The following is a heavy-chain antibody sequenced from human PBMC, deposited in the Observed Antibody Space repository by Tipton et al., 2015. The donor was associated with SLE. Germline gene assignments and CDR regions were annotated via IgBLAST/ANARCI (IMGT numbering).Heavy chain of an antibody. J-gene: IGHJ4*01. V-gene: IGHV3-7*01. CDR1: GFTFSNYW. CDR3: ARVLSGPFDY. Sequence: SLRLSCAASGFTFSNYWMNWVRQAPGKGLEWVANIKQDGSERYYADSVEGRFAISRDNAKNSLYLQMNSLRAEDTAVYYCARVLSGPFDYWGQGTLVTVSS. CDR2: IKQDGSER. D-gene: IGHD1-26*01.